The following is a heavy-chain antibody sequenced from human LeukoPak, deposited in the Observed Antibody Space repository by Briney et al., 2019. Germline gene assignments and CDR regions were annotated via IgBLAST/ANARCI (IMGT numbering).Heavy chain of an antibody. CDR1: GGSFSGYY. Sequence: SDTLSLTCAVYGGSFSGYYWSWIRQPPGKGLEWMGEINHSGSTNYNPSLKSRVTISVDTSKNQFSLKLSSVTAADTAVYYCAREPGYWGQGTLVTVSS. CDR3: AREPGY. CDR2: INHSGST. V-gene: IGHV4-34*01. J-gene: IGHJ4*02.